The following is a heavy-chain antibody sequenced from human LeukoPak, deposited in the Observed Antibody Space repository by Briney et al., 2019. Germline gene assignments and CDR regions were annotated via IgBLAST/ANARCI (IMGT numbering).Heavy chain of an antibody. CDR3: VKDRKQWLVYFDD. CDR2: IRNDGSDK. Sequence: GGSLRFSCVTSGFIFSSSDMHWVRQAPGKGLEWVAFIRNDGSDKYYVDSVEGRFTISRDNSKNTVYLHMNSLRADDTAVYYCVKDRKQWLVYFDDWGQGTLVTVSS. V-gene: IGHV3-30*02. J-gene: IGHJ4*02. CDR1: GFIFSSSD. D-gene: IGHD6-19*01.